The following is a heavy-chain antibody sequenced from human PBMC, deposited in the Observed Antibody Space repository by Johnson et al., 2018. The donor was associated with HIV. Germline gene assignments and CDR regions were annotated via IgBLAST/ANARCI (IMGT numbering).Heavy chain of an antibody. CDR3: ASAHYGSGSFDI. D-gene: IGHD3-10*01. V-gene: IGHV3-20*04. Sequence: MQLVESGGGVVRPGGSLRLSCAASGFTFDNYAMSWVRQAPGKGLEWVSGINRNGGNTGYADSVKGRFTISRDKSKNTLYLQMNSLRGEDTAVYYCASAHYGSGSFDIWGQGTMVTVSS. CDR1: GFTFDNYA. J-gene: IGHJ3*02. CDR2: INRNGGNT.